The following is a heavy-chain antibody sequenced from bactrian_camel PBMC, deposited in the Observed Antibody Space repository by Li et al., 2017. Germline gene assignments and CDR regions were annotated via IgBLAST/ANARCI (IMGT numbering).Heavy chain of an antibody. J-gene: IGHJ4*01. V-gene: IGHV3S37*01. CDR3: TTAAVGRVPAE. CDR2: INSGSSKI. Sequence: HVQLVESGGGSVQAGESLKLSCAASGFAFSSHAMSWFRQAPGKGLEWLGYINSGSSKIYYGDSVKGRFTISRDDGRNTLYLQLAGLKTEDTAMYYCTTAAVGRVPAEWGRGTQVTVS. CDR1: GFAFSSHA. D-gene: IGHD5*01.